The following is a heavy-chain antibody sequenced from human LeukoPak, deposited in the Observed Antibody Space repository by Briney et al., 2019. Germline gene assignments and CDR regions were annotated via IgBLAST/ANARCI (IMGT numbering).Heavy chain of an antibody. CDR3: ATADKWEPLDY. V-gene: IGHV1-24*01. CDR2: FDPEDGDS. J-gene: IGHJ4*02. Sequence: ASVKVSCKVSGASLSETSIHWVRQAPGQWLEWTGGFDPEDGDSIFAQRFQGRFSMTEDTSTDTAYMELRSLRPEDTAVYYCATADKWEPLDYWGQGTLVTVSS. D-gene: IGHD1-26*01. CDR1: GASLSETS.